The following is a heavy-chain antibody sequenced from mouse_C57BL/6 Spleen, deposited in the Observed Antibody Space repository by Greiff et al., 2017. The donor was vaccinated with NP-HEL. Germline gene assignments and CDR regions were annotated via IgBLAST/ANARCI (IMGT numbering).Heavy chain of an antibody. CDR1: GFSFNTYA. CDR3: VRHAWDGGDYFDY. J-gene: IGHJ2*01. CDR2: IRSKSNNYAT. V-gene: IGHV10-1*01. D-gene: IGHD4-1*01. Sequence: EVQVVESGGGLVQPKGSLKLSCAASGFSFNTYAMNWVRQAPGKGLEWVARIRSKSNNYATYYADSVKDRFTISRDDSESMLYLQMNNLKTEDTAMYYCVRHAWDGGDYFDYWGQGTTLTVSS.